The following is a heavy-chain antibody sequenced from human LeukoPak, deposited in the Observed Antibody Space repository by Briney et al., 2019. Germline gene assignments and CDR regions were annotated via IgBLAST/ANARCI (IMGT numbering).Heavy chain of an antibody. CDR3: AREGGRGRSSSDYFDL. J-gene: IGHJ4*02. CDR2: IYGGGTT. CDR1: GVTVSRNY. D-gene: IGHD3-16*01. V-gene: IGHV3-53*01. Sequence: PGGTLRLSCAASGVTVSRNYMTWVRQAPGKGLKWVSIIYGGGTTDYAGSVKRRFTISRDNAKNSLCLQMNSLRADDTAVYYCAREGGRGRSSSDYFDLWGQGTLVTVSS.